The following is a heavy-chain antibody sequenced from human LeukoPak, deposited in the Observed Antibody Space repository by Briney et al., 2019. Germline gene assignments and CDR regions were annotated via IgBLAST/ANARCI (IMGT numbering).Heavy chain of an antibody. CDR3: ARGRAGLGLRYFDWLFPPDL. CDR2: IGTAGDT. V-gene: IGHV3-13*01. D-gene: IGHD3-9*01. J-gene: IGHJ2*01. CDR1: GFTFSSYD. Sequence: GGSLRLSCAASGFTFSSYDMHWVRQATGKGLEWVSAIGTAGDTYYPGSVEGRFTISRENAKNSLYLQMNSLRAGDTAVYYCARGRAGLGLRYFDWLFPPDLWGRGTLVTVSS.